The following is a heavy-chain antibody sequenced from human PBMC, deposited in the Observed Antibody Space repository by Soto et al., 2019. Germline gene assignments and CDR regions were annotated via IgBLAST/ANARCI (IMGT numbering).Heavy chain of an antibody. J-gene: IGHJ6*02. CDR2: IYYTGST. CDR1: GGSINNYF. Sequence: SETLSLTCAVSGGSINNYFWSWVRQPPGKGLEWIGYIYYTGSTNYDPSLKSRVTMSVDTSKNQFSLKLSSVTAADTAVYYCARAYYYGSGGGRSMDVWGQGSTVTDSS. D-gene: IGHD3-10*01. V-gene: IGHV4-59*01. CDR3: ARAYYYGSGGGRSMDV.